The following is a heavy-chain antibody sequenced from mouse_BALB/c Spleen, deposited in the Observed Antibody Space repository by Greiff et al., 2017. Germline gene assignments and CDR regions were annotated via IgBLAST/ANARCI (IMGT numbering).Heavy chain of an antibody. J-gene: IGHJ3*01. CDR3: TRGGFAY. CDR1: GYTFTDYE. CDR2: IDPETGGT. V-gene: IGHV1-15*01. Sequence: VQLKQSGAELVRPGASVTLSCKASGYTFTDYEMHWVKQTPVHGLEWIGAIDPETGGTAYNQKFKGKATLTADKSSSTAYMELRSLTSEDSAVYYCTRGGFAYWGQGTLVTVSA.